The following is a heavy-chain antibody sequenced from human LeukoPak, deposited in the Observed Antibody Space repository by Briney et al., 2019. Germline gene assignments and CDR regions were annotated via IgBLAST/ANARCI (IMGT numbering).Heavy chain of an antibody. CDR2: ISGSGGRT. CDR3: AMTMNYCSGGTCQEAFEI. Sequence: GGSLRLSCAASGFTFSTHAMSWVRQAPGKGLEWVSAISGSGGRTYHADSVKGRFTISRDNSKNTLFLQMNSLRAEDTAIYYCAMTMNYCSGGTCQEAFEIWGQGTMVTVSS. CDR1: GFTFSTHA. D-gene: IGHD2-15*01. V-gene: IGHV3-23*01. J-gene: IGHJ3*02.